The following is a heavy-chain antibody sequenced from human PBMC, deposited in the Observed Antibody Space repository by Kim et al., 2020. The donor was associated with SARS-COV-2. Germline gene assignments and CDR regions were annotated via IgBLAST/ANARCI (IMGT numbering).Heavy chain of an antibody. J-gene: IGHJ4*02. CDR2: T. CDR3: ARVSAAAAADY. Sequence: TNYNPSRKGRVTISVDTSKNQFSLRLSSVTAADTAVYYCARVSAAAAADYWGQGTLVTVSS. D-gene: IGHD6-13*01. V-gene: IGHV4-59*01.